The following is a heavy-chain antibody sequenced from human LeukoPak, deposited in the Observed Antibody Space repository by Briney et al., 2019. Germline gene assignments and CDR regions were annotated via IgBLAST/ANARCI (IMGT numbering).Heavy chain of an antibody. Sequence: PSETLSLTCTVSGGSISSYYWSWIRQPPGKGLEWIGSIYDSGSTYYNPSLKSRVTISVDTSKNQFSLKLNSVTAADTAVYYCARHYGPWGQGTLVTISS. V-gene: IGHV4-59*05. CDR2: IYDSGST. CDR1: GGSISSYY. CDR3: ARHYGP. J-gene: IGHJ5*02. D-gene: IGHD3-16*01.